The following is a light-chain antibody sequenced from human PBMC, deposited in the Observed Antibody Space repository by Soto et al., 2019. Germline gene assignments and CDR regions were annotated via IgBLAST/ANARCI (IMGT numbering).Light chain of an antibody. Sequence: EIVLTQSPGTLSLSPGERATLSCRASQSVSSSYLAWYQQKPGQAPRLLIYGASSRATGIPDRFSGSGSGTDFTLTISRLEPEDFAVYYCQKYGSSPPTFGGGTKVKTK. V-gene: IGKV3-20*01. CDR2: GAS. CDR1: QSVSSSY. CDR3: QKYGSSPPT. J-gene: IGKJ4*01.